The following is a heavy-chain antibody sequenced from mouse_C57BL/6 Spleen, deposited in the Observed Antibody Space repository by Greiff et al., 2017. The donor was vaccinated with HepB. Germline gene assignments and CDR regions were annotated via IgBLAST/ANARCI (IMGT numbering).Heavy chain of an antibody. D-gene: IGHD2-14*01. V-gene: IGHV1-72*01. J-gene: IGHJ4*01. CDR1: GYTFTSYW. Sequence: QVQLQQPGAELVKPGASVKLSCKASGYTFTSYWMHWVKQRPGRGLEWIGRIDPNSGGTKYNEKFKSKANLTVDKPSSTAYMQLSSLTSGDSAVYYCARSPYYRGAMDYWGQGTSVTVSS. CDR3: ARSPYYRGAMDY. CDR2: IDPNSGGT.